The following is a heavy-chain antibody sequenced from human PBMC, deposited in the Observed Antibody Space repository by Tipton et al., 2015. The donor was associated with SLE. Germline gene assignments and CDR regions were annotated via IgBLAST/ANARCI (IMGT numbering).Heavy chain of an antibody. CDR2: IDYSGST. CDR1: GDSISSDC. D-gene: IGHD4-17*01. Sequence: LRLSCTVSGDSISSDCWSWIRQPPGKGLEWIGYIDYSGSTNYNPSLKSRVTISVDTSKTQFSLKLSSVTAADTAVYFCARDRGLGYGEFSHYYGMDVWGQGTSVTVSS. J-gene: IGHJ6*02. V-gene: IGHV4-59*01. CDR3: ARDRGLGYGEFSHYYGMDV.